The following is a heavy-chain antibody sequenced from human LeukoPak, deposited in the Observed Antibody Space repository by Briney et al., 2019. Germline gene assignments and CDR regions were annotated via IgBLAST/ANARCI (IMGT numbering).Heavy chain of an antibody. CDR2: INPNSGGT. CDR3: APSSSSWKYYFDY. V-gene: IGHV1-2*02. J-gene: IGHJ4*02. CDR1: GYTFTGYY. D-gene: IGHD6-13*01. Sequence: ASVKVSCKASGYTFTGYYMHWVRQAPGQGLEWMGWINPNSGGTNYAQRFQGRVTMTRDTSISTAYMELSRLRSDDTVVYYCAPSSSSWKYYFDYWGQGTLVTVSS.